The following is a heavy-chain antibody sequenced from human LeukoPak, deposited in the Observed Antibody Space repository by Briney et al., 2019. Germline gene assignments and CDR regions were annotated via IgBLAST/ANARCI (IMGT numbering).Heavy chain of an antibody. V-gene: IGHV3-30-3*01. J-gene: IGHJ4*02. CDR3: ARDPNAYYDILTGYPGGYFDY. CDR1: GFTFSSYA. CDR2: ISYDGSNK. D-gene: IGHD3-9*01. Sequence: PGGSLRLSCAASGFTFSSYAMHWVRQAPGKGLEWVAVISYDGSNKYYADSVKGRFTISRDNSKNTLYLQMNSLRAEDTAVYYCARDPNAYYDILTGYPGGYFDYWGQGTLVTVSS.